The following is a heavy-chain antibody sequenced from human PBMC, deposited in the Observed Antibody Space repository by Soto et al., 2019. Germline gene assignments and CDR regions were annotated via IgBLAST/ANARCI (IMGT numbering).Heavy chain of an antibody. CDR3: GRDLPGMFDP. D-gene: IGHD1-20*01. J-gene: IGHJ5*02. V-gene: IGHV4-59*01. Sequence: PSETVSLTFTVSGGSISSYFWSWIRQPPGKGLEWIGYIYYSGSTNYTPSLKSRVTISVDTSKNQFSLKLSSVTAADTAENYCGRDLPGMFDPWGKGTLVNVTS. CDR1: GGSISSYF. CDR2: IYYSGST.